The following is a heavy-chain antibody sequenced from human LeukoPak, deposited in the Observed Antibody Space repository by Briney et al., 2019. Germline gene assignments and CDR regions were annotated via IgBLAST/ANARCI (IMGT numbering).Heavy chain of an antibody. V-gene: IGHV3-23*01. CDR1: GFTFSSYA. CDR3: ARDRTMVRGVITH. CDR2: ISGSGGST. J-gene: IGHJ4*02. Sequence: PGGSLRLSCAASGFTFSSYAMSWVRQAPGKGLEWVSAISGSGGSTYYADSVKGRFTISRDNSKNTLYLQMNSLRAEDTAVYYCARDRTMVRGVITHWGQGTLVTVSS. D-gene: IGHD3-10*01.